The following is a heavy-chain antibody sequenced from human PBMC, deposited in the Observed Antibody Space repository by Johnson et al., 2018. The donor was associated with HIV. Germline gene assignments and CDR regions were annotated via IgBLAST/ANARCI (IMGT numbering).Heavy chain of an antibody. CDR3: ARSGPIWAFDF. V-gene: IGHV3-74*01. CDR2: ISSDGSST. CDR1: GFTFSSYW. D-gene: IGHD3-10*01. J-gene: IGHJ3*01. Sequence: VQLVESGGGLVQPGGSLILSCAASGFTFSSYWMHWVRQAPGKGLVWVSRISSDGSSTYSADSVKGRFTISRDNATNTMVVQMNSLRTEDTAVYYCARSGPIWAFDFWGQGTMVTVSS.